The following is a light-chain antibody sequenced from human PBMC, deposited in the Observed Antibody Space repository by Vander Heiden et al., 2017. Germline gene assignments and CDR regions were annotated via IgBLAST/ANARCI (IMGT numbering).Light chain of an antibody. CDR2: DDS. J-gene: IGLJ2*01. V-gene: IGLV3-21*03. CDR1: NIGSKS. Sequence: SYVLTQPPSVSVAPGKAARITCGGNNIGSKSVHWYQQKPGQAPVLVVYDDSDRPSGIPERSSGSNSGNTATLTISRVEAGDEADYYCQVWVTGSDLYVVFGGGTKLTVL. CDR3: QVWVTGSDLYVV.